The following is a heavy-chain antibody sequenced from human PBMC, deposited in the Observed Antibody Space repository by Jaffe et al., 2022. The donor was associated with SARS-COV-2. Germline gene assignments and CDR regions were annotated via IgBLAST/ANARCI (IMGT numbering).Heavy chain of an antibody. CDR2: INPMTDGGTT. V-gene: IGHV3-15*01. J-gene: IGHJ4*02. D-gene: IGHD3-22*01. CDR1: GSTFSYAW. CDR3: TAERFFDSGGYYPFEY. Sequence: EVQVVESGGGVVKPGGSLRLSCVVSGSTFSYAWMSWVRQAPGKGLEWVGRINPMTDGGTTDYAAPVKGRFTISRDDSTNTVSLQMNSLKADDTGVYFCTAERFFDSGGYYPFEYWGQGTLVAVSS.